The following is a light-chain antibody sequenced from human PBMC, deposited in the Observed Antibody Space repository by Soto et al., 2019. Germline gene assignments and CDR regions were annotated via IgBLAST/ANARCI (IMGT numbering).Light chain of an antibody. V-gene: IGKV3-11*01. Sequence: EIVLTQSPATVSLSPGERATLSCRASQSVSIYLAWYQQKPGQAPRLLIYDASNRASDIPARFSGSGSETDFTLTISSLEPEDFAIYYCQQRSNWPLTFGGGTKVDNK. CDR3: QQRSNWPLT. CDR2: DAS. CDR1: QSVSIY. J-gene: IGKJ4*01.